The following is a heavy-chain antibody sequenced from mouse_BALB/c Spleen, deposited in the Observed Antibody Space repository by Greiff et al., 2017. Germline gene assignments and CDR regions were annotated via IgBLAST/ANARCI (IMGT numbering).Heavy chain of an antibody. V-gene: IGHV7-1*02. CDR2: SRNKANDYTT. CDR1: GFTFRDFY. J-gene: IGHJ1*01. CDR3: ARDPFYYGSSYWYFDV. Sequence: EVQRVESGGGLVQPGGSLRLSCATSGFTFRDFYMEWVRQPPGKRLEWIAASRNKANDYTTEYSASVKGRFIVSRDTSQSILYLQMNALRAEDTAIYYCARDPFYYGSSYWYFDVWGAGTTVTVAS. D-gene: IGHD1-1*01.